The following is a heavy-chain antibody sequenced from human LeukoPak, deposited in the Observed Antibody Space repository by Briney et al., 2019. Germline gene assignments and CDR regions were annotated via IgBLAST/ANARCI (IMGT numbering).Heavy chain of an antibody. CDR3: ARAQDLTAPPPYGLDV. CDR2: IIPVLNIT. J-gene: IGHJ6*02. V-gene: IGHV1-69*04. Sequence: SVKVSCKTSGGTFSSSAITWVRQAPGQGLEWMGRIIPVLNITTYAQKFQGSVTITADTSTSTVYMELSSLRSEETAVYYCARAQDLTAPPPYGLDVWGQGTTVIVSS. D-gene: IGHD5-18*01. CDR1: GGTFSSSA.